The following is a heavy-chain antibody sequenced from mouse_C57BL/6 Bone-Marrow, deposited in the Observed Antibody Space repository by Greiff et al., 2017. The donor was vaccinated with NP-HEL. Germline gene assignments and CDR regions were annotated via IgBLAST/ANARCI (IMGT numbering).Heavy chain of an antibody. CDR3: TGYYAYWYFDV. D-gene: IGHD2-1*01. CDR1: GFTFSNYW. J-gene: IGHJ1*03. V-gene: IGHV6-3*01. Sequence: DVKLQESGGGLVQPGGSMKLSCVASGFTFSNYWMNWVRQSPEKGLEWVAQIRLKSDNYATHYAESVKGRFTISRDDSKSSVYLQMNNLRAEDTGIYYCTGYYAYWYFDVWGTGTTVTVSS. CDR2: IRLKSDNYAT.